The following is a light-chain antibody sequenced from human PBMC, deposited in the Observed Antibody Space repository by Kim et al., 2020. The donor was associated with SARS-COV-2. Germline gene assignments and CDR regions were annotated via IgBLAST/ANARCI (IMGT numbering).Light chain of an antibody. CDR1: QTVLYNSNNKNY. J-gene: IGKJ2*03. CDR3: QQYYSTPPS. V-gene: IGKV4-1*01. Sequence: SATLNCKSSQTVLYNSNNKNYLAWYQQKPGQAPKLLIYWASIRESGVADRFSGSGSETDFTLTSSSLQAEDVAVYYCQQYYSTPPSFGQGTKLEI. CDR2: WAS.